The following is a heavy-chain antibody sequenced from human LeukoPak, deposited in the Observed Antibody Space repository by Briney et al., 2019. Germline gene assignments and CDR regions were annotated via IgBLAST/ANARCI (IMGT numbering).Heavy chain of an antibody. CDR3: AREAAAGNVDY. V-gene: IGHV4-39*07. CDR2: IYYSGST. J-gene: IGHJ4*02. D-gene: IGHD6-13*01. CDR1: GGSISSSSYY. Sequence: PSETLSLTCTVSGGSISSSSYYWGWIRQPPGKGLEWIGSIYYSGSTYYNPSLKSRVTISVDTSKNQFSLKLSSVTAADTAVYYCAREAAAGNVDYWGQGTLVTVSS.